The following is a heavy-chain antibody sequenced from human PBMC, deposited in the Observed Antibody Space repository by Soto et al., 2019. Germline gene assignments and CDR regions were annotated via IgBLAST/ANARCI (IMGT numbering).Heavy chain of an antibody. D-gene: IGHD2-21*02. V-gene: IGHV1-69*13. CDR1: GGTFSSYA. J-gene: IGHJ5*02. CDR3: ARAGCGGDCYFPEIDHLSGRGWFDP. CDR2: IIPIFGTA. Sequence: GASVKVSCKASGGTFSSYAISWVRQAPGQGLEWMGGIIPIFGTANYAQKFQGRVTITADESTSTAYMELSSLRSEDTAVYYCARAGCGGDCYFPEIDHLSGRGWFDPWGQGTLVTVSS.